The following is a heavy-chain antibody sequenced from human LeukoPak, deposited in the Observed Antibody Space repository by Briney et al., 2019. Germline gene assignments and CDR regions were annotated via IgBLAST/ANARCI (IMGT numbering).Heavy chain of an antibody. CDR3: AKDPIAGPFDY. CDR2: IGGSGAST. CDR1: EFSFSSYA. Sequence: SGGSLRLSWAVSEFSFSSYAMSWVRQAPGKGLEWVSAIGGSGASTYYADSVKGRFTISRDNSKNTLYLQMNSLRAEGTAVYYCAKDPIAGPFDYWGQGTLVTVSS. J-gene: IGHJ4*02. V-gene: IGHV3-23*01. D-gene: IGHD2-21*01.